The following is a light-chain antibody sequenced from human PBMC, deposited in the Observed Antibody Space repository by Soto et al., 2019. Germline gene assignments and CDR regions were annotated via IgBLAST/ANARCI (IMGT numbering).Light chain of an antibody. Sequence: EIVMTQSPATLSVSPGERATLSCRASQSVSSNLAWYQQKPGQAPRLLIYGASTRPSGIPARFSGSGSGTEFTLTISSLQSEDFAVYYCQQANTFGGGTKVEIK. CDR3: QQANT. V-gene: IGKV3-15*01. J-gene: IGKJ4*01. CDR2: GAS. CDR1: QSVSSN.